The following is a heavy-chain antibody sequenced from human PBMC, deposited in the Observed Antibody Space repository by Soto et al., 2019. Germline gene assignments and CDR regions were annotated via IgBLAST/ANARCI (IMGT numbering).Heavy chain of an antibody. Sequence: GGSLRLSCAVSGFICSSYDMSWVRQAPGKGLEWVSTILVGGSTHYEDAVKGRFTISRDTSKNTVYLQMNSLTAGDTAVYYCAKATATSGGAFEIYGQGTVVTVSS. CDR2: ILVGGST. CDR1: GFICSSYD. D-gene: IGHD1-1*01. CDR3: AKATATSGGAFEI. J-gene: IGHJ3*02. V-gene: IGHV3-23*01.